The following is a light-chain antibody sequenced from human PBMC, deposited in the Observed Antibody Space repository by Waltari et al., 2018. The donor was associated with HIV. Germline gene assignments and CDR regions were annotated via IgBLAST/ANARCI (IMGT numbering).Light chain of an antibody. V-gene: IGKV2-24*01. CDR2: KIS. J-gene: IGKJ2*01. CDR3: MQVTQFPYT. CDR1: HSLVHSHATTS. Sequence: DVVMTQTPLSSPVTLGQSASITCRSSHSLVHSHATTSLRWLQQRPGQPPRLLIYKISNRFSGVPDRCSGSGAGTDFTLQISRVEAEDGGVYYCMQVTQFPYTFGQGTKLEIK.